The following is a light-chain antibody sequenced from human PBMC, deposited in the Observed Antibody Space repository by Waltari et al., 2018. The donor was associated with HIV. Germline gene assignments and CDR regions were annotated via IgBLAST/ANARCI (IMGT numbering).Light chain of an antibody. CDR1: QDIGNY. CDR2: DTS. J-gene: IGKJ1*01. Sequence: VIWVTQSPSLVSASIGDRVTINCRLSQDIGNYVAWYRQTPGKAPDLLIYDTSTLQSAVPSRFSGSGSGTDFTLTISCLQSEDFATYYCQQYDTFPGTFGQGIRVEIK. CDR3: QQYDTFPGT. V-gene: IGKV1D-8*01.